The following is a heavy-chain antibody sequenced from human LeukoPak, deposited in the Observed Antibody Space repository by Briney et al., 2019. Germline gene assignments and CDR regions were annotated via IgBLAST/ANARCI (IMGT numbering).Heavy chain of an antibody. CDR3: ARGKYYFDY. CDR1: GFTFSDSY. D-gene: IGHD3-10*01. Sequence: GSLRLSCAASGFTFSDSYMSWIRQASGKGLEYISYISSSGSTIYYVDSVKGRFTISRDNARNSLYLQMNSLRADDAAVYYCARGKYYFDYWGQGTLVTVSS. V-gene: IGHV3-11*01. J-gene: IGHJ4*02. CDR2: ISSSGSTI.